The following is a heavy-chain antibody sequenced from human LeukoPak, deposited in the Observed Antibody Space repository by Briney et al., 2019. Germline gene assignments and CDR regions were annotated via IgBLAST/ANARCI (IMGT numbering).Heavy chain of an antibody. J-gene: IGHJ3*02. Sequence: SVKVSCKASGGTFNSYAISWVRQAPGQGREGMGGIIPMSDTANYPQKFRGTLTITAHIPTRTVYMELSSLRSEDTAVYYCAREDDTGRYMGDDAFDIWGQGTMVTVSS. V-gene: IGHV1-69*06. CDR2: IIPMSDTA. CDR3: AREDDTGRYMGDDAFDI. D-gene: IGHD1-26*01. CDR1: GGTFNSYA.